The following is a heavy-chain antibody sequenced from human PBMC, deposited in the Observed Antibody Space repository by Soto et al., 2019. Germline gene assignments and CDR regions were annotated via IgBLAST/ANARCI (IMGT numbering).Heavy chain of an antibody. V-gene: IGHV3-74*01. D-gene: IGHD5-18*01. J-gene: IGHJ4*02. Sequence: GGSLRLSCAASGFTFSSYWMHWVRQAPGNGLVWVSRINSDGSSTNYADSVKGRFTISRDNAKNTLYLQMNSLRAEDTAVYYCARDYGSAHTGMAIDHWGQGTLVTVSS. CDR2: INSDGSST. CDR1: GFTFSSYW. CDR3: ARDYGSAHTGMAIDH.